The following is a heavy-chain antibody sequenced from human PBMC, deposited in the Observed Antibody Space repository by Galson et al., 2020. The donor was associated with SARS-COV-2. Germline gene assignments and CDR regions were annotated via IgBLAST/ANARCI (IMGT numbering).Heavy chain of an antibody. Sequence: ASETLSLTCTVSGGSISSSSYYWGWIRQPPGKGLEWIGSIYYSGSTYYNPSLKSRVTISVDTSKNQFSLKLSSVTAADTAVYYCARDGTSYCSGGSCYLGAYYFDDWGQGTLVTVSS. CDR3: ARDGTSYCSGGSCYLGAYYFDD. CDR1: GGSISSSSYY. CDR2: IYYSGST. J-gene: IGHJ4*02. V-gene: IGHV4-39*07. D-gene: IGHD2-15*01.